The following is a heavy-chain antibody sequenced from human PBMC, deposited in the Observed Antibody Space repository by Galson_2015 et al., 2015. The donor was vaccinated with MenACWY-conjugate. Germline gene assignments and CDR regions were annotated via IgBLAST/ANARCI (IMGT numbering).Heavy chain of an antibody. V-gene: IGHV2-5*02. CDR3: AHSPREGYFDY. Sequence: PALVKPTQTLTLTCTFSGFSLSTSTVAVGWICQPPGKALEWLGIIYWDDDKRYSPSLRSRLTLTKDTSKNQVVLTMTNMDPVDTATYYCAHSPREGYFDYWDQGNLVTVSS. J-gene: IGHJ4*02. CDR2: IYWDDDK. CDR1: GFSLSTSTVA.